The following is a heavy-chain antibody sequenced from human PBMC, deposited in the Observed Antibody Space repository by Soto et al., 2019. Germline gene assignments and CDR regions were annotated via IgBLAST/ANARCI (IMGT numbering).Heavy chain of an antibody. V-gene: IGHV3-30*18. CDR1: GFTFSSYG. Sequence: QVQLVESGGGVVQPGRSLRLSCAASGFTFSSYGMHWVRQAPGKGLEWVAVISYDGSNKYYADSVKGRFTISRDNSKNTLYLQMNSLRAEDTAVYYCAKEKSRWLQAPGFDYWGQGTLVTVSS. CDR3: AKEKSRWLQAPGFDY. CDR2: ISYDGSNK. J-gene: IGHJ4*02. D-gene: IGHD5-12*01.